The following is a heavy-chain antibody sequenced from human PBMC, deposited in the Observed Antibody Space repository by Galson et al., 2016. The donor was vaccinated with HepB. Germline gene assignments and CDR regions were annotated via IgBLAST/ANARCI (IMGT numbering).Heavy chain of an antibody. D-gene: IGHD2-2*01. CDR3: TRLWCSGTSFSIFDE. J-gene: IGHJ4*02. CDR2: INWNGDST. Sequence: SLRLSCAASGFTFDDYGMNWVRQTPGKGLESVASINWNGDSTRYVDSVKGRFTISRDNAKNSLYLQMNSLRAEDTALYYCTRLWCSGTSFSIFDEWGQGTLVIVSS. CDR1: GFTFDDYG. V-gene: IGHV3-20*04.